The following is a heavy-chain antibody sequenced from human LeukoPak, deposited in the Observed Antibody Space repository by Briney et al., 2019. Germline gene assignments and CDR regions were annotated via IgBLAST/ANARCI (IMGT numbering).Heavy chain of an antibody. D-gene: IGHD2-2*01. CDR2: ISGSGGNT. V-gene: IGHV3-23*01. J-gene: IGHJ5*02. CDR1: GFTFSSYA. Sequence: GGSLGLSCAASGFTFSSYAMSWVRQAPGKGLEWVSAISGSGGNTDYADSVKGRFTISRDNSKNTLYLQMNNLRAEDTAVYYCAKERDCSTTSCPTLSWFDPWGQGTLVTVSS. CDR3: AKERDCSTTSCPTLSWFDP.